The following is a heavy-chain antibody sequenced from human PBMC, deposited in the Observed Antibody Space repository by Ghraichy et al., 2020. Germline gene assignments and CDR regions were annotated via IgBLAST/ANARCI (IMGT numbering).Heavy chain of an antibody. CDR2: IIPIFGTA. D-gene: IGHD3-22*01. CDR3: ARERGETYDSSGYSYYFDY. CDR1: GGTFSSYA. V-gene: IGHV1-69*13. J-gene: IGHJ4*02. Sequence: SVKVSCKASGGTFSSYAISWVRQAPGQGLEWMGGIIPIFGTANYAQKFQGRVTITADESTSTAYMELSSLRSEDTAVYYCARERGETYDSSGYSYYFDYWGQGTLVTVSS.